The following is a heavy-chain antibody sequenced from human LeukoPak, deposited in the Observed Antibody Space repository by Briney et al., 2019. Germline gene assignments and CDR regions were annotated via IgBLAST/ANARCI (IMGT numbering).Heavy chain of an antibody. CDR3: ARGGATRGRLEY. CDR1: GFTFSSYW. J-gene: IGHJ4*02. Sequence: GGSLRLSCAASGFTFSSYWMTWVRQAPGKGLEWVANIKQDGSEKYYADSVKGRFTISRDNAKNSLYLQMNSLRAEDRAVYYCARGGATRGRLEYWGQGTLVTVSS. V-gene: IGHV3-7*01. CDR2: IKQDGSEK. D-gene: IGHD1-26*01.